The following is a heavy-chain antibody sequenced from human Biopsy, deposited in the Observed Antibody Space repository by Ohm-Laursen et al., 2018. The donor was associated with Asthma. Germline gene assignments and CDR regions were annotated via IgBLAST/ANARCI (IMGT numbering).Heavy chain of an antibody. V-gene: IGHV3-23*01. J-gene: IGHJ5*02. CDR1: GFAFNNSS. D-gene: IGHD3-22*01. Sequence: SLRLSCAASGFAFNNSSMTWVRQAPGKGLEWVSSISASGARTFYADSVKGRFTVSRDSSRNTLYLQLSTLRVEDTAVYFCAKITTDRQKANNWFDPWGQGTLVTVSS. CDR3: AKITTDRQKANNWFDP. CDR2: ISASGART.